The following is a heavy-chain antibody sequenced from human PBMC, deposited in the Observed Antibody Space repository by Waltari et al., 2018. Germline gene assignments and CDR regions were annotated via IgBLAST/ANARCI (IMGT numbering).Heavy chain of an antibody. Sequence: QVQLVQSGAEVKKPGASVKVSCKASGYTFTGYYMHWVRQAPGQGLEWMGRINPNSGGTNYAQKFQGRVTMTRDTSISTAYMELSRLRSDDTAVYYCARIGETKCSGGSCYSGDYWGQGTMVTVSS. CDR2: INPNSGGT. V-gene: IGHV1-2*06. J-gene: IGHJ3*01. D-gene: IGHD2-15*01. CDR3: ARIGETKCSGGSCYSGDY. CDR1: GYTFTGYY.